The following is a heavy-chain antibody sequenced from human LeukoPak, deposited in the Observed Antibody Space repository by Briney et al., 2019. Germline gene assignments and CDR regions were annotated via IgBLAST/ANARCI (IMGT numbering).Heavy chain of an antibody. V-gene: IGHV3-23*01. J-gene: IGHJ4*02. Sequence: PGGSLRLSCAASGFTFSSYAMSWVRQAPGKGLEWVSAISGSGGSTYYADSVKGRFTISRDNSKNTLYLQMNSLRAEDTAVYYCAKDTHNEAVAGTSPFDYWGQGTLVTVSS. D-gene: IGHD6-19*01. CDR1: GFTFSSYA. CDR3: AKDTHNEAVAGTSPFDY. CDR2: ISGSGGST.